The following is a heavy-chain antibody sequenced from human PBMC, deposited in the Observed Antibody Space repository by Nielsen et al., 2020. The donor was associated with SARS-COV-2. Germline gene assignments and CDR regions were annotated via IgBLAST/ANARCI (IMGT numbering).Heavy chain of an antibody. J-gene: IGHJ4*02. CDR1: GFMFSPHG. CDR2: ISYDGSNK. V-gene: IGHV3-30*18. Sequence: GGSLRLSCAASGFMFSPHGMHWVRQAPGKGPEWVAVISYDGSNKYYADSVKGRFTISRDNSKNTLYLQMNSLRAEDTAVYYCAKDFEDYGDYPSHVYWGQGTLVTVSS. CDR3: AKDFEDYGDYPSHVY. D-gene: IGHD4-17*01.